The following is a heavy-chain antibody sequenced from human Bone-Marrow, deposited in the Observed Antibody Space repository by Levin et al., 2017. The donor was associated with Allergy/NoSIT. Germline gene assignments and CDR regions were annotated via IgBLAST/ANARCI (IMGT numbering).Heavy chain of an antibody. Sequence: ASVKVSCKASGYTFKNYDINWVRQAPGQGLEWLGWMNPKSGNTGYIDKFRRRVTMTRNTSTNTTYMELSSLTSEDTAIYYCARAFGEGSQPYGFDVWGQGTTVTVSS. CDR2: MNPKSGNT. V-gene: IGHV1-8*01. CDR1: GYTFKNYD. D-gene: IGHD3-3*01. CDR3: ARAFGEGSQPYGFDV. J-gene: IGHJ6*02.